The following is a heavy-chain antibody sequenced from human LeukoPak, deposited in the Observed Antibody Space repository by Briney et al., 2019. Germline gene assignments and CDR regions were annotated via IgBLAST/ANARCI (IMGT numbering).Heavy chain of an antibody. V-gene: IGHV3-21*01. CDR3: ATGYTSGTRIDY. D-gene: IGHD6-19*01. CDR1: GFTFSACS. CDR2: ISSSSSDI. Sequence: GGSLRLSCAASGFTFSACSMNWVRQAPGKGLEWVSAISSSSSDIYYTDSVKGRFTISRDNANNFLYLQVSSLRAEDRAVYYCATGYTSGTRIDYWGQGTLVSVSS. J-gene: IGHJ4*02.